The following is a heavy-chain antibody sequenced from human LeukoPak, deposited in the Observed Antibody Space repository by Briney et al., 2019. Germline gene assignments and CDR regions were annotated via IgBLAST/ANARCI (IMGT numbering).Heavy chain of an antibody. V-gene: IGHV3-30*18. CDR2: ISYDGSNK. CDR3: AKSFIGGSDQMTTVDYFDY. Sequence: GGSLRLSCAASGFTFSSYGMHWVRQAPGKGLEWVAVISYDGSNKYYADSVKGRFTISRDNSKNTLYLQMNSLRAEDTAVYYCAKSFIGGSDQMTTVDYFDYWGQGTLVTVSS. D-gene: IGHD4-23*01. CDR1: GFTFSSYG. J-gene: IGHJ4*02.